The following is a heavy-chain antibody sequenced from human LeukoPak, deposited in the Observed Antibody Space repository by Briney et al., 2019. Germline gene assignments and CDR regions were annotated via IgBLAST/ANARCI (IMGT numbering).Heavy chain of an antibody. Sequence: ETLSLTCTVSGGSLSGYYWSWIRQPQGKRLEWIGYIYYSGSSNYNPSLKSRVTISVDTSMNQVSLKVSSVTAADTAVYYCARTPLYSSSSNWFDSWGQGTLVTVS. CDR2: IYYSGSS. D-gene: IGHD6-6*01. CDR1: GGSLSGYY. J-gene: IGHJ5*01. V-gene: IGHV4-59*01. CDR3: ARTPLYSSSSNWFDS.